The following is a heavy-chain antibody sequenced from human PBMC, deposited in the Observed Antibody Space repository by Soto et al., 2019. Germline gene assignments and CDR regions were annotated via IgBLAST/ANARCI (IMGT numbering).Heavy chain of an antibody. V-gene: IGHV3-23*01. Sequence: PGGSLRLSCAASGFTFSSYAMSWVRQAPGKGLEWVSAISTSGGSTYYADSVKGRFTISRDNSKNTLYLQMNSLRAEDTAVYYCAKVWTYYYHGMDVWGQGTTVTVSS. CDR3: AKVWTYYYHGMDV. CDR2: ISTSGGST. CDR1: GFTFSSYA. J-gene: IGHJ6*02. D-gene: IGHD3-3*01.